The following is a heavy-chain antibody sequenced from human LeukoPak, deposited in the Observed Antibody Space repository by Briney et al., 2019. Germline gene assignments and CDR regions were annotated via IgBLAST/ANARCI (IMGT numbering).Heavy chain of an antibody. V-gene: IGHV1-2*02. CDR2: INPNSGGT. CDR1: GYTFTCYY. CDR3: ARVPKAYCSGGSCSNDY. D-gene: IGHD2-15*01. J-gene: IGHJ4*02. Sequence: ASVKVSCKASGYTFTCYYMHWVRQAPGQGLEWMGWINPNSGGTNYAQKFQGRVTMTRDTSISTAYMELSRLRSDDTAVYYCARVPKAYCSGGSCSNDYWGQGTLGTVSS.